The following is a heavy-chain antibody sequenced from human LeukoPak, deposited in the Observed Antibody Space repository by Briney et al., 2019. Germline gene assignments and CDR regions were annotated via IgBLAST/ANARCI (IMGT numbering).Heavy chain of an antibody. J-gene: IGHJ4*02. CDR2: ISYDGSNK. D-gene: IGHD6-13*01. Sequence: GGSLRLSCAASGFTFSSYGMHWVRQAPGKGLEWVAVISYDGSNKYYADSVKGRSTISRDNSKNTLYLQMNSLRAEDTAVYYCANGYSSSWYPDYWGQGTLVTVSS. CDR3: ANGYSSSWYPDY. V-gene: IGHV3-30*18. CDR1: GFTFSSYG.